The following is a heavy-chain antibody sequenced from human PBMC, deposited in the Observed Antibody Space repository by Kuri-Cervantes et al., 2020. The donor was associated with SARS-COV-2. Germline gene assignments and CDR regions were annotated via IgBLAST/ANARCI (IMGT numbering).Heavy chain of an antibody. CDR1: GGSVSSGSYY. D-gene: IGHD1-26*01. CDR2: IYYSGST. CDR3: ARGGVGSGSYYYYYGMDV. Sequence: SETLSLTCTVSGGSVSSGSYYWSWIRQPPGKGLEWIGYIYYSGSTNYNPSLKSRVTISVDTSKNQFSLKLSSVTAADTAVYYCARGGVGSGSYYYYYGMDVWGQGTTVTVSS. V-gene: IGHV4-61*01. J-gene: IGHJ6*02.